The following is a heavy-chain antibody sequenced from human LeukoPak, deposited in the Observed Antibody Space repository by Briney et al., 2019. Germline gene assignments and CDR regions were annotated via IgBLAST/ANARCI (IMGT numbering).Heavy chain of an antibody. Sequence: GRSLRLSCAASGFTFSSYGMHWVRQAPGKGLEWVAVIWYDGSNKYYADSVKGRFTISRDNSKNTLYLQMNSLRAEDTAVYYCARDYYGSGSYYNAAFDYWGQGTLVTVSS. D-gene: IGHD3-10*01. CDR2: IWYDGSNK. CDR3: ARDYYGSGSYYNAAFDY. CDR1: GFTFSSYG. J-gene: IGHJ4*02. V-gene: IGHV3-33*08.